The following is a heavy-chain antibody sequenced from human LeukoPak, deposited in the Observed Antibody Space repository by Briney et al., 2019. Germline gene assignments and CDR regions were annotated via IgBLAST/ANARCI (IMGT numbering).Heavy chain of an antibody. CDR3: QYAY. Sequence: SETLSLTCTVSGGSISSYYWSWIRQPPGKGLEWIGYIYYSGSTNYNPSLKSRVTISVDTSKNQFSLKLSSVTAADTDIAAAQYAYWGQGTLVTVSS. V-gene: IGHV4-59*01. CDR2: IYYSGST. D-gene: IGHD6-13*01. J-gene: IGHJ4*02. CDR1: GGSISSYY.